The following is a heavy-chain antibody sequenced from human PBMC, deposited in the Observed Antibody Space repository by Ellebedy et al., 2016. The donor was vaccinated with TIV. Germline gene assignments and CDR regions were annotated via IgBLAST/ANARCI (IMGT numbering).Heavy chain of an antibody. CDR3: ARDRGESAYSSGWYGDYYYYGMDV. V-gene: IGHV4-61*01. J-gene: IGHJ6*02. CDR2: IYYSGST. D-gene: IGHD6-19*01. CDR1: GGSVSSGSYY. Sequence: SETLSLTCTVSGGSVSSGSYYWSWIRQPPGKGLEWIGYIYYSGSTNYNPSLKSRVTISVDTSKNQFSLKLSSVTAADTAVYYCARDRGESAYSSGWYGDYYYYGMDVWGQGTTVTVSS.